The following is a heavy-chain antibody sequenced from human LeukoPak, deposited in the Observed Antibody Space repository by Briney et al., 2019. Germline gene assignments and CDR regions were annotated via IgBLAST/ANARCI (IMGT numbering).Heavy chain of an antibody. J-gene: IGHJ4*02. CDR2: ISPSSGAT. CDR1: RYTLTDYD. D-gene: IGHD5-24*01. V-gene: IGHV1-2*06. CDR3: ARDPTVRGYKHFDY. Sequence: ASVKVSCKGSRYTLTDYDINWVRQAPGEGLEWMGRISPSSGATNYAQTFQGRVTMTRDTSMNTVYLELTTLRSDDTAVYYCARDPTVRGYKHFDYWGQRTLVTVSS.